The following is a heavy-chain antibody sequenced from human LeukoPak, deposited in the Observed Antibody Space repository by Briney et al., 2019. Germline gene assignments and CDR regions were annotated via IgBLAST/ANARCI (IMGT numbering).Heavy chain of an antibody. CDR3: AKAAAGDWFDP. J-gene: IGHJ5*02. V-gene: IGHV3-9*01. CDR1: GFTFDDYA. Sequence: GGSLRLSCAASGFTFDDYAMHWVRQAPGKGLEWVSGISWNSGSIGYADSVKGRFTISRDNAKNSLYLQMNSLRAEDTALYYCAKAAAGDWFDPWGQGTLVTVSS. CDR2: ISWNSGSI. D-gene: IGHD6-25*01.